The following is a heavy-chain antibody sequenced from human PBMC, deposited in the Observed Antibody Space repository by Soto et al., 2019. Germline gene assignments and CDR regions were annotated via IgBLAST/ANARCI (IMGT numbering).Heavy chain of an antibody. Sequence: SSETLSLTCAVSCGSFTSNNWWTWVRRPPGQGLEWIGEIYRTGSTNYNPSLKSRVTISLDKSENQFSLKVTSLTAADTAVYYCASRDPGTSVDYWGQGTLVTVSS. V-gene: IGHV4-4*02. J-gene: IGHJ4*02. CDR1: CGSFTSNNW. CDR3: ASRDPGTSVDY. D-gene: IGHD1-7*01. CDR2: IYRTGST.